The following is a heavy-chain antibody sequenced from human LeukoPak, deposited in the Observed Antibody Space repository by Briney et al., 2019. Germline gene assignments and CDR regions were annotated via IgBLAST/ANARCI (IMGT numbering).Heavy chain of an antibody. CDR1: GFPFSSYA. CDR3: AKGSVHGSSWD. Sequence: GSLSLSCAASGFPFSSYAMSWVRQAPGKGLEWVSVISGSGGSTYYADSVKGRFTISRDNSKNTLYLQMNSLRAEDTAVYYCAKGSVHGSSWDWGQGTLVTVSS. D-gene: IGHD6-13*01. CDR2: ISGSGGST. V-gene: IGHV3-23*01. J-gene: IGHJ4*02.